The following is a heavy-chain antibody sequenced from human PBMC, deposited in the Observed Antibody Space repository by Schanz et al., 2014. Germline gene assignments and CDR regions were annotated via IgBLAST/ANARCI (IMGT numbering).Heavy chain of an antibody. CDR3: ARIGGSVFDY. J-gene: IGHJ4*02. Sequence: VQLVESGGGVVQPGKSLRLSCAASGFTFSSYSMHWVRQAPGKGLEWVSYIGNGGVTIYYADSVKGRFTISRDNSKNSLYLQMNSLRAEDTAVYYCARIGGSVFDYWGQGTLVTVSS. CDR2: IGNGGVTI. D-gene: IGHD3-10*01. V-gene: IGHV3-48*03. CDR1: GFTFSSYS.